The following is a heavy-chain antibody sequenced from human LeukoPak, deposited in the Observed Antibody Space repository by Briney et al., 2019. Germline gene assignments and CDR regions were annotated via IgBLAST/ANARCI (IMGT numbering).Heavy chain of an antibody. J-gene: IGHJ4*02. CDR1: GFTFSSYG. V-gene: IGHV3-30*03. CDR2: ISYDGSNK. D-gene: IGHD6-13*01. Sequence: PXGSLXLSCAASGFTFSSYGMHWVRQAPGKGLEWVAVISYDGSNKYYADSVKGGFTISRENSKNTLYMQMNSLRAEDTAVYYCASHRSSSLVFDYWGQGTLVTVSS. CDR3: ASHRSSSLVFDY.